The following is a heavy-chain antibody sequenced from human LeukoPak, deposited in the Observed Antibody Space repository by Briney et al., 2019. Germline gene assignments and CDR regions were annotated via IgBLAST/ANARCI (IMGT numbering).Heavy chain of an antibody. Sequence: GGSLRLSCVASGFTFSSYGMNWVRQAPGKGLEWLSYISTSTMTIYYADSVKGRFTISRDNAKNSLYLQMNSLSDEDTAVYHCARVSSGWYFDYWGQGTLVTVSS. V-gene: IGHV3-48*02. J-gene: IGHJ4*02. CDR2: ISTSTMTI. CDR3: ARVSSGWYFDY. D-gene: IGHD6-19*01. CDR1: GFTFSSYG.